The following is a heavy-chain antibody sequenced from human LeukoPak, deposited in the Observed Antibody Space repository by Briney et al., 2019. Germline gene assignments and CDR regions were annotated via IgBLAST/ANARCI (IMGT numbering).Heavy chain of an antibody. Sequence: SETLSLTCTVSGGSISSYYWSWIRQPPGKGLEWIGYIYYSGSTNYNPSLKSRVTISVDTSKNQFSLKLSSVTAADTAVYYCARFDYSSSSYYFDYWGQGTLVTVSS. CDR1: GGSISSYY. CDR2: IYYSGST. CDR3: ARFDYSSSSYYFDY. D-gene: IGHD6-6*01. V-gene: IGHV4-59*12. J-gene: IGHJ4*02.